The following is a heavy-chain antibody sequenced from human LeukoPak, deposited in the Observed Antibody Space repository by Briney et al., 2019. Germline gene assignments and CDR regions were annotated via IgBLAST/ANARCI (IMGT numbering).Heavy chain of an antibody. CDR1: GFSLSTSGMR. V-gene: IGHV2-70*04. CDR3: ARESYYGSGSYYDY. J-gene: IGHJ4*02. D-gene: IGHD3-10*01. Sequence: SGPALLKPPQTLTLTCTFSGFSLSTSGMRVRWIRQPPGKALEWLALIDWDDDKFYSTSLKTSLTISKDTSKNQVVLTMTNMDPVDTATYYCARESYYGSGSYYDYWGQGTLVTVSS. CDR2: IDWDDDK.